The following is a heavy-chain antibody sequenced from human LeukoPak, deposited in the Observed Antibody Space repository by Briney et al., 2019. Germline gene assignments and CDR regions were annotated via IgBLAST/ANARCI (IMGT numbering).Heavy chain of an antibody. Sequence: GGSLRLSCAASGFTFSSYAMHWVRQAPGKGLEWVAVISYDGSNKYYADSVKGRFTISRDNSKNTLYLQMNSLRAEDTAVYYARARPSMWIDYWGQGTLVTVSS. D-gene: IGHD5-12*01. CDR2: ISYDGSNK. CDR3: ARARPSMWIDY. CDR1: GFTFSSYA. J-gene: IGHJ4*02. V-gene: IGHV3-30*04.